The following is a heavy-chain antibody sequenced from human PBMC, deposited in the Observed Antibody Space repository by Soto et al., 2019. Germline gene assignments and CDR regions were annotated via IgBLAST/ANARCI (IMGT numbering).Heavy chain of an antibody. V-gene: IGHV3-23*01. Sequence: XGSLILSCSASGFTFSSYAMSWVRQAPGKGLEWVSAISGSGGSTYYADSVKGRFTISRDNSKNTLYLQMNSLRAEDTAVYYCAKVGLHDFWSGYYRDYWGQGTLVTVSS. J-gene: IGHJ4*02. CDR3: AKVGLHDFWSGYYRDY. CDR1: GFTFSSYA. D-gene: IGHD3-3*01. CDR2: ISGSGGST.